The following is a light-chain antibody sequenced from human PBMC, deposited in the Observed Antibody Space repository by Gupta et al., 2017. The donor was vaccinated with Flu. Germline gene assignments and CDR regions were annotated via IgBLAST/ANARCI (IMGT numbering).Light chain of an antibody. V-gene: IGLV2-23*01. J-gene: IGLJ2*01. CDR1: SSDVGSYNL. CDR3: CSCAGSSTVV. CDR2: EGS. Sequence: QSALTQPASLSGSPRQSITIPCTGTSSDVGSYNLVSWYQQHPGKAPKLMIYEGSKRPSGVSKRFSGSKSGNTASLTISGLQAEDEADYYCCSCAGSSTVVFGGGTKLTVL.